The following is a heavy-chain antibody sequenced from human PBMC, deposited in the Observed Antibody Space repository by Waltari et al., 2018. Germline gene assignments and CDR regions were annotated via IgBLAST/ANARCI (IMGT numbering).Heavy chain of an antibody. V-gene: IGHV3-23*01. D-gene: IGHD3-16*01. Sequence: EVQLMESGGKVMQRGGSLRVSCEACGFRFGNNPMSWGRPAPGKGREWVSVMGGNGEYRSYADSVKGRFTISRDNSKNTLYLQMNSLRADDTAVYFCVKYGFGGVLSHWGQGTLVTV. CDR1: GFRFGNNP. CDR2: MGGNGEYR. CDR3: VKYGFGGVLSH. J-gene: IGHJ4*02.